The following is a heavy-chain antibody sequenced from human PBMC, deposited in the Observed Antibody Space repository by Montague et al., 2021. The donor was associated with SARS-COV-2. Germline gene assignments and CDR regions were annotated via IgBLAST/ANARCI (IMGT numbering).Heavy chain of an antibody. CDR2: SHYPSKWHN. V-gene: IGHV6-1*01. J-gene: IGHJ4*01. Sequence: CAISGDSVAIKGVSWAWDRQSPSRRLEYLGRSHYPSKWHNDQAPSVKGRLTVNPDASKNQFSLHLNSVAPEDTAVYYCARDGDGWEVPFDFWSQGTLVTVSS. CDR3: ARDGDGWEVPFDF. D-gene: IGHD1-26*01. CDR1: GDSVAIKGVS.